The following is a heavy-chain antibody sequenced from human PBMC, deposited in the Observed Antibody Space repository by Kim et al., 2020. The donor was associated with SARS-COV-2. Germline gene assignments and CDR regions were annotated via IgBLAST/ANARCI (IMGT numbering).Heavy chain of an antibody. V-gene: IGHV3-74*01. J-gene: IGHJ4*02. CDR3: ARGGGYDLDY. CDR1: GFTFSSYW. Sequence: GGSLRLSCAASGFTFSSYWMHWVRQGPGRGLVWVSRINSDGYSTSYADSVKGRFTISRDNAKNTLYLQMNSLRAEDTAVYYCARGGGYDLDYWGQGTLVTVSS. D-gene: IGHD5-12*01. CDR2: INSDGYST.